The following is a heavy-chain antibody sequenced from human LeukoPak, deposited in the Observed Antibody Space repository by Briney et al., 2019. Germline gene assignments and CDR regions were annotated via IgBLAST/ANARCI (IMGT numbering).Heavy chain of an antibody. CDR3: ARTRDGPFEY. CDR1: GFTFSSYD. Sequence: GGSLRLSCVASGFTFSSYDMTWVRQAPGKGLEWLSHITNSGSSIQYADSVKGRFTISRDNAKNSLYLQMNSLRAEDTAVYYCARTRDGPFEYWGQGTLVTVSS. CDR2: ITNSGSSI. V-gene: IGHV3-48*03. J-gene: IGHJ4*02. D-gene: IGHD5-24*01.